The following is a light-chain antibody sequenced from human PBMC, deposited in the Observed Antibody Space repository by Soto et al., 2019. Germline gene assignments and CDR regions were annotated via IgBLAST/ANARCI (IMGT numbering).Light chain of an antibody. V-gene: IGKV3-15*01. CDR2: GAS. Sequence: EIMMTQSPGTLSVSPGEGATLSCTASQSVNLNLAWYQQKPGQPPRLLLYGASTRPTGNPVRFRGSGCGTAFSLTISSPQSEDSAVYCCHQYSFWPRGTFGPGTKVEIK. CDR1: QSVNLN. J-gene: IGKJ3*01. CDR3: HQYSFWPRGT.